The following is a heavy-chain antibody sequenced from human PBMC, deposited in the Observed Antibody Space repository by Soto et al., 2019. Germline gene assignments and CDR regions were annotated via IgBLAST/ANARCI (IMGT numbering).Heavy chain of an antibody. Sequence: QERLVQTGAEVRKPGSSVKVSCKVTGGTSTRYAINWVRQAPGQRLEWMGVIVPLFGTSKYAQKFQGRVTITTDTSTNIAYMELRSLRSEDTAVYYCNRGSEYDFWSGYLWGQGTLVSVSS. V-gene: IGHV1-69*06. J-gene: IGHJ4*02. CDR1: GGTSTRYA. D-gene: IGHD3-3*01. CDR3: NRGSEYDFWSGYL. CDR2: IVPLFGTS.